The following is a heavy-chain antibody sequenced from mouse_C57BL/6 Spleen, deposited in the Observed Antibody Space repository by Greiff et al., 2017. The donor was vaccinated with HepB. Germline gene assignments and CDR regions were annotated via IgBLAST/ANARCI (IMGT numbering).Heavy chain of an antibody. J-gene: IGHJ4*01. V-gene: IGHV1-81*01. D-gene: IGHD1-2*01. CDR1: GYTFTSYG. CDR2: IYPRSGNT. Sequence: VQLQESGAELARPGASVKLSCKASGYTFTSYGISWVKQRTGQGLEWIGEIYPRSGNTYYNEKFKGKATLTADKSSSTAYMELRSLTSEDSAVYFCANHYDEGDYAMDYWGQGTSVTVSS. CDR3: ANHYDEGDYAMDY.